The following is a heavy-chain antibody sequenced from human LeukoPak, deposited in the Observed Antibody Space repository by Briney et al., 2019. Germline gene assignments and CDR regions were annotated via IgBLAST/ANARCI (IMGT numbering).Heavy chain of an antibody. CDR1: GGTFSSYA. CDR2: IIPIFGTA. D-gene: IGHD2-2*01. Sequence: ASVKVSCKASGGTFSSYAISWVRQAPGQGLEWMGGIIPIFGTANCAQKFQGRVTITTDESTSTAYMELSSLRSEDTAVYYCARVRIVPANYYYYMDVWGKGTTVTVSS. V-gene: IGHV1-69*05. CDR3: ARVRIVPANYYYYMDV. J-gene: IGHJ6*03.